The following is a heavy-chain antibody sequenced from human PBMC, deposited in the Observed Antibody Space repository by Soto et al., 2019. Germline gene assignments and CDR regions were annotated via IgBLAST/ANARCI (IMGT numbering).Heavy chain of an antibody. CDR3: ARRTAGWYLDL. D-gene: IGHD2-21*02. CDR2: ISSLGDST. V-gene: IGHV3-64*01. CDR1: GLMFNSYA. Sequence: EVQLVEAGGGLVQPGGSLRLSFAASGLMFNSYAMHWVRQAPGKGLEYVSAISSLGDSTFYANSVKDRFTISRDNSKNTLYIQMGSLRAEDMAVYYCARRTAGWYLDLWGRGTLVTVSS. J-gene: IGHJ2*01.